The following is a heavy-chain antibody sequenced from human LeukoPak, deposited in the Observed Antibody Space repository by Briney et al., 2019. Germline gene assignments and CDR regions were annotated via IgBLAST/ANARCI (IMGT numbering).Heavy chain of an antibody. CDR2: INPNSGGT. CDR1: GYTFTGYY. Sequence: ASVKVSCKASGYTFTGYYMHWVLQAPGQGLEWMGWINPNSGGTNYAQKFQGRVTMTRDTSISTAYMELSRLRSDDTAVYYCARALIVVVPDDAFDIWGQGTMVTVSS. D-gene: IGHD2-2*01. V-gene: IGHV1-2*02. J-gene: IGHJ3*02. CDR3: ARALIVVVPDDAFDI.